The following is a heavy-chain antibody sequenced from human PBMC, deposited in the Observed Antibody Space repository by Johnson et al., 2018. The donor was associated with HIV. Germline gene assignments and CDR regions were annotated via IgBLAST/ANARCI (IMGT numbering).Heavy chain of an antibody. Sequence: MQLVESGGALVKPGGSLRVSCAASGFTFSNAWMSWVRQAPGKGLEWVGRIKSKTDGGTTDYTAPVKGRFTISRDDSKNTLYLQMNSLKTEDTAVYFCTTRTWSDAFDIWGRGTMVTVSS. J-gene: IGHJ3*02. V-gene: IGHV3-15*02. CDR3: TTRTWSDAFDI. CDR2: IKSKTDGGTT. CDR1: GFTFSNAW. D-gene: IGHD1-1*01.